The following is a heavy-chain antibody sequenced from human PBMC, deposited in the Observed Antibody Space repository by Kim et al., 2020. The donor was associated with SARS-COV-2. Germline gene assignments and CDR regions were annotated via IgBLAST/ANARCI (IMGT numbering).Heavy chain of an antibody. D-gene: IGHD4-4*01. V-gene: IGHV4-34*01. Sequence: SETLSLTCAVYGGSFSGYYWSWIRQPPGKGLEWIGEINHSGSTNYNPSLKSRVTISVDTSKNQFSLKLSSVTAADTAVYYCAKHDYRDYYGMDVWGQGTT. J-gene: IGHJ6*02. CDR3: AKHDYRDYYGMDV. CDR2: INHSGST. CDR1: GGSFSGYY.